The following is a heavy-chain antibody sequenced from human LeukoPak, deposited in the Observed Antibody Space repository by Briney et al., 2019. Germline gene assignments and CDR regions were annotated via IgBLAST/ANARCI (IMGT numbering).Heavy chain of an antibody. CDR1: GGSITSSSYY. Sequence: PSQTLSLTCTVSGGSITSSSYYWGWIRQPPGKGLEWIGNIYYSGPAYYNPSLKSRVTMSVDTSKNQFSLELISVSAADTAVYYCARVARFDYSSGWYDYWGQGTLVTVSS. D-gene: IGHD6-19*01. V-gene: IGHV4-39*07. CDR3: ARVARFDYSSGWYDY. CDR2: IYYSGPA. J-gene: IGHJ4*02.